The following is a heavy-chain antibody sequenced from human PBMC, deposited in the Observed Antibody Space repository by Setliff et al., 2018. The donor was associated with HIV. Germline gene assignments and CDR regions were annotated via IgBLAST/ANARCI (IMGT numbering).Heavy chain of an antibody. CDR2: MYYSGTT. CDR3: ARESGIKIFGSPVVYYYMDV. V-gene: IGHV4-39*02. D-gene: IGHD3-3*01. CDR1: GGSIRRSSYS. Sequence: SETLSLTCTVPGGSIRRSSYSWGWIRQPPGKNLEWIGNMYYSGTTYYNPSLKSRVTMSVDTSKEQFSLKLRSVTAADTAVYFCARESGIKIFGSPVVYYYMDVWGKGTTVTVSS. J-gene: IGHJ6*03.